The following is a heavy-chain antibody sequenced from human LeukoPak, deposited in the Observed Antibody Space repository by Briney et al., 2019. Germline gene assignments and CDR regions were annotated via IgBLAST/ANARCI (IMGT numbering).Heavy chain of an antibody. CDR3: AREGSSKNYYYYGMDV. J-gene: IGHJ6*02. CDR1: GGSISSYY. Sequence: SETLSLTCTVSGGSISSYYWSCIRQPPGKGLECIGYIYYSGSTNYNPPLKSRVIISVDTSKNQFSLKLSSVTAADTAVYYCAREGSSKNYYYYGMDVWGQGTTVTVSS. D-gene: IGHD6-13*01. CDR2: IYYSGST. V-gene: IGHV4-59*01.